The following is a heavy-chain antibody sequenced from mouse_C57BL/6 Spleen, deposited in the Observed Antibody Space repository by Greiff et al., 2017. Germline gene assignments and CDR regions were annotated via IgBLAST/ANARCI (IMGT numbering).Heavy chain of an antibody. J-gene: IGHJ2*01. CDR1: GYAFSSYW. Sequence: QVQLQQSGAELVKPGASVKISCKASGYAFSSYWMNWVKQRPGKGLEWIGQIYPGDGDTNYNGKFKGKATLTADKSSSTAYMQLSSLTSEDSAVYFCARGGKAELGPYYFDYWGQGTTLTVSS. V-gene: IGHV1-80*01. CDR2: IYPGDGDT. D-gene: IGHD1-1*02. CDR3: ARGGKAELGPYYFDY.